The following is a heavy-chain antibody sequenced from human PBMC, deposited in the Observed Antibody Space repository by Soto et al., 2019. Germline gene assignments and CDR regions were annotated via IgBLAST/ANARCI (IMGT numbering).Heavy chain of an antibody. CDR1: GCSFSSYA. CDR3: AKDGPGYSSGGAY. V-gene: IGHV3-23*01. D-gene: IGHD6-19*01. J-gene: IGHJ4*02. Sequence: AGALRRSCAASGCSFSSYAMSWVRQAPGKGLEWVSAISGSGGSTYYADSVKGRFTISRDNSKNTLYLQMNSLRAEDTAVYYCAKDGPGYSSGGAYWGQGTLVTVSS. CDR2: ISGSGGST.